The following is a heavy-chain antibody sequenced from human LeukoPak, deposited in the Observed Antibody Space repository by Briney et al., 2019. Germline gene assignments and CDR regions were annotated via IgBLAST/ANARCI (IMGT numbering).Heavy chain of an antibody. CDR1: GYTFTSYG. J-gene: IGHJ5*02. V-gene: IGHV1-18*01. CDR3: ARDSMPYPLLVVVAAPVGWFDP. Sequence: GASVKVSCKASGYTFTSYGISWVRQAPGQGLEWMGWISAYNGNTNYAQKLQGRVTMTTDTSTSTAYMELRSLRSDDTAVYYCARDSMPYPLLVVVAAPVGWFDPWGQGTLVTVSS. D-gene: IGHD2-15*01. CDR2: ISAYNGNT.